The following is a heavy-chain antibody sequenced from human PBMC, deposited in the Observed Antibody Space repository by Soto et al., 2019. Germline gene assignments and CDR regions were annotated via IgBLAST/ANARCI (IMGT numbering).Heavy chain of an antibody. CDR3: ATSYCGGDCYAWYYYYGMDV. CDR1: GYSFTSYW. Sequence: GESLKISCKGSGYSFTSYWIGWVRQMPGKGLEWMGIIYPGDSDTRYSPSFQGQVTISADKSISTAYLQWSSLKASDTAMYYCATSYCGGDCYAWYYYYGMDVWGQGTTVTAP. CDR2: IYPGDSDT. J-gene: IGHJ6*02. V-gene: IGHV5-51*01. D-gene: IGHD2-21*02.